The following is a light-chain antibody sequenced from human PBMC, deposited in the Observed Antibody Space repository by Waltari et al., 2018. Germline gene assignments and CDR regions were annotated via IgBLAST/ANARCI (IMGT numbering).Light chain of an antibody. CDR3: QQYNKWPPYT. CDR2: GAS. CDR1: PSVGSD. Sequence: EIVMTQSPATLSVSPGDRATLSCRATPSVGSDLAWYQQKPGRAPNLLIHGASTRVTGIPARFSGSGSGTEFTLTISSLQSEDFAVYYCQQYNKWPPYTFGQGTKLEIK. V-gene: IGKV3-15*01. J-gene: IGKJ2*01.